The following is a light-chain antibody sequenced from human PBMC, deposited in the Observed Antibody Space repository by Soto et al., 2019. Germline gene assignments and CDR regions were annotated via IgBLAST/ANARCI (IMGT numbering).Light chain of an antibody. CDR1: SNDVGANNF. Sequence: QSALTQPASVSGSPGQSITISCTGTSNDVGANNFVSWYQQHPGKAPKLMIYEVSNRPSGVSNRFSGSKSDNTASLTISGLQAEDEADYYCISYTNTAARVFGTGTKVTVL. CDR2: EVS. CDR3: ISYTNTAARV. J-gene: IGLJ1*01. V-gene: IGLV2-14*01.